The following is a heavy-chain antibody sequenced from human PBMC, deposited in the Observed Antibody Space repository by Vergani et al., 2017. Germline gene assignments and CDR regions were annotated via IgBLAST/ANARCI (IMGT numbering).Heavy chain of an antibody. CDR2: IIPIFGTA. D-gene: IGHD1-26*01. CDR1: GGTFSSYA. J-gene: IGHJ5*02. V-gene: IGHV1-69*12. Sequence: QVQLVQSGAEVKKPGSSVKVSCKASGGTFSSYAISWVRQAPGQGLEWMGGIIPIFGTASYAQKFQGRVTITADESTSTAYMELSSLRSEDTAVYYCARARYSGSHGWFDPWGQGTLVTVSS. CDR3: ARARYSGSHGWFDP.